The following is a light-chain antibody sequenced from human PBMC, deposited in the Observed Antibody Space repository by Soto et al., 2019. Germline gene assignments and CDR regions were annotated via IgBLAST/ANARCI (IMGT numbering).Light chain of an antibody. J-gene: IGLJ3*02. CDR1: SGSVSTTYY. Sequence: QAVVTQEPSFSVSPGGTVTLTCGLTSGSVSTTYYPSWYQQTPGQAPRTLIYSTNIRSSGVPDRFSGSILGNKAALTITGAQADDESDYHCMLNMGCGLVVFGGATKLTVL. CDR2: STN. V-gene: IGLV8-61*01. CDR3: MLNMGCGLVV.